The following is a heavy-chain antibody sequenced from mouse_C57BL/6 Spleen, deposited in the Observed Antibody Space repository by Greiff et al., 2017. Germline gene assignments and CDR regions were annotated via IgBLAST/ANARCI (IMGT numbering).Heavy chain of an antibody. CDR2: INPNNGGI. CDR1: GYTFTDYY. D-gene: IGHD2-4*01. V-gene: IGHV1-26*01. Sequence: EVQLQQSGPELVKPGASVKISCEASGYTFTDYYMNWVKQSHGKSLKWIGDINPNNGGISYNEKVKGRVTLTVDKSSSTVYMELRSLTSEYSAVYYCARFDYDDYWGQGTTLTVSS. CDR3: ARFDYDDY. J-gene: IGHJ2*01.